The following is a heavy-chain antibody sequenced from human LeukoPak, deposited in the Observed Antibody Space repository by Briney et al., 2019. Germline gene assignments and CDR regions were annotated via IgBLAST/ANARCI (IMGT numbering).Heavy chain of an antibody. Sequence: ASVKVSCKASGGTFSSYAISWVRQAPGQGLEWMVGIIPIFGTANYAQKFQGRVTITTDESTSTAYMELSSLRSEDTAVYYCARGQQLAAFDYWGQGTLVTVSS. CDR2: IIPIFGTA. D-gene: IGHD6-6*01. CDR3: ARGQQLAAFDY. J-gene: IGHJ4*02. CDR1: GGTFSSYA. V-gene: IGHV1-69*05.